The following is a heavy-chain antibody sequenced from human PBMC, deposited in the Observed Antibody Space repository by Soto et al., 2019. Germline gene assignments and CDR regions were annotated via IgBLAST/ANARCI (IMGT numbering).Heavy chain of an antibody. Sequence: GGSLRLSCAASGFTFSSYGMHWVRQAPGKGLEWVAVISYDGSNKYYADSVKGRFTISRDNSKNTLYLQMNSLRAEDTAVYYCANLFFERFGELLLSSGLYGMDVWGQGTTVTVSS. CDR1: GFTFSSYG. J-gene: IGHJ6*02. CDR2: ISYDGSNK. D-gene: IGHD3-10*01. V-gene: IGHV3-30*18. CDR3: ANLFFERFGELLLSSGLYGMDV.